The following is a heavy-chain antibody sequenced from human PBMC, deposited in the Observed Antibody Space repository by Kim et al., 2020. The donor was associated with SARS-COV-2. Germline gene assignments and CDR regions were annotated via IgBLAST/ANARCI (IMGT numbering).Heavy chain of an antibody. V-gene: IGHV3-21*01. J-gene: IGHJ4*02. CDR2: YI. D-gene: IGHD6-13*01. CDR3: ASKYSSRPDY. Sequence: YIYYADSVKGRFTISRDNAKNSLYLQMNSLRAEDTAVYYCASKYSSRPDYWGQGTLVTVSS.